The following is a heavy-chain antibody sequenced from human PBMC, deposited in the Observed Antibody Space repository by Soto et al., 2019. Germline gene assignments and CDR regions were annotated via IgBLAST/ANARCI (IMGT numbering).Heavy chain of an antibody. J-gene: IGHJ4*02. Sequence: SETRSLTCTVSGGSISSGGYYWSWIRQHPGKGLEWIGYIDYSVSTYYNPSLKSRVTISVDTSKNQFSLKLGSVTAADTAVYYCASASGGDFAYWGQGPLVTVSS. D-gene: IGHD2-21*01. V-gene: IGHV4-31*03. CDR2: IDYSVST. CDR1: GGSISSGGYY. CDR3: ASASGGDFAY.